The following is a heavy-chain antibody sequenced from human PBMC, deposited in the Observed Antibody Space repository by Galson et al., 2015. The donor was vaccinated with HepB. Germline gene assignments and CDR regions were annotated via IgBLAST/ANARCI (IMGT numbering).Heavy chain of an antibody. CDR1: GDSVSSNTAG. V-gene: IGHV6-1*01. D-gene: IGHD3-9*01. J-gene: IGHJ4*02. Sequence: CAISGDSVSSNTAGWNWIRQSPLRGLEWLGRTYYRSKWYNDYAVSVKSRMTINPDTYKNQFSLQLKSVTPEDTAVCYCARDQSYHVILTGSYSAPYDSWGQGTLVTVSS. CDR3: ARDQSYHVILTGSYSAPYDS. CDR2: TYYRSKWYN.